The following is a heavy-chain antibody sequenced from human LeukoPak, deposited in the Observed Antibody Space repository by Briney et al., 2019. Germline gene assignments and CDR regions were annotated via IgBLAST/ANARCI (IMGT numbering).Heavy chain of an antibody. CDR2: VNREGTTT. CDR1: GFKFNTYW. D-gene: IGHD3-9*01. J-gene: IGHJ4*02. Sequence: GGSLRLSCAASGFKFNTYWMHWVRQAPGKGLVWVARVNREGTTTTYADSVKGRLTISRDNAKNTLYLQMNNLRAEDTAVYYCARDLDWILFDYWGQGTLVTVSS. V-gene: IGHV3-74*03. CDR3: ARDLDWILFDY.